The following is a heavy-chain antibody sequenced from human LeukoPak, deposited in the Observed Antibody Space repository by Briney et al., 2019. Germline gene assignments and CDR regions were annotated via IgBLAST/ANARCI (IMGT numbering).Heavy chain of an antibody. CDR3: AKGPSLWFGELRWFDP. D-gene: IGHD3-10*01. Sequence: GGSLRLSCAASGFTFSSYAMSWVRQAPGKGLEWVSTFSGSGGSTHYADSVKGRFTISRYNSKNTLYLQMNSLRAEDTAVYYCAKGPSLWFGELRWFDPWGQGTLVTVSS. V-gene: IGHV3-23*01. CDR2: FSGSGGST. CDR1: GFTFSSYA. J-gene: IGHJ5*02.